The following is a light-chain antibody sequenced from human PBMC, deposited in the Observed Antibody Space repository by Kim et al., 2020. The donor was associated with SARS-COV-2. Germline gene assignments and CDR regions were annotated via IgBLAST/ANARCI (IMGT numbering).Light chain of an antibody. CDR2: AAS. CDR3: QQYYDYPLT. J-gene: IGKJ4*01. CDR1: QTIRNY. V-gene: IGKV1-8*01. Sequence: PPAGATLPISCRAGQTIRNYLTWYQQTSGEVPKLLISAASALQGGVPSRFGGRGSGTDFTLTISRLQFEVRATYYCQQYYDYPLTFGGGTKLEI.